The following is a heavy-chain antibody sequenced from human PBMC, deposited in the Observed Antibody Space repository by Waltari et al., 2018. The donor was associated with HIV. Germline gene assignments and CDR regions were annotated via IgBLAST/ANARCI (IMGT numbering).Heavy chain of an antibody. J-gene: IGHJ4*02. CDR2: IYYSGGT. D-gene: IGHD3-16*02. CDR1: GGSISSSSYY. V-gene: IGHV4-39*01. CDR3: ARHLHLGELSLGPRLNFDY. Sequence: QLQLQESGPGLVKPSETLSLTCTVSGGSISSSSYYWGWIRQPPGKGLEWIGSIYYSGGTYYNPSLKSRVTISVDTSKNQFSLKLSSVTAADTAVYYCARHLHLGELSLGPRLNFDYWGQGTLVTVSS.